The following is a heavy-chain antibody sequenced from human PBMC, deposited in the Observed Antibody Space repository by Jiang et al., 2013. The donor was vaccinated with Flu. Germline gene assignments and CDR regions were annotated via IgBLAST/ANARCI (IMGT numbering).Heavy chain of an antibody. Sequence: GAEVKKPGSSVKVSCKASGGTFSSYAISWVRQAPGQGLEWMGGIIPIFGTASYAQKFQGRVTMTRDTSTSTVYMELSSLRSEDTAVYYCARSHDDYGDYQTHFDYWGQGTLVTVSS. V-gene: IGHV1-69*05. CDR1: GGTFSSYA. CDR3: ARSHDDYGDYQTHFDY. CDR2: IIPIFGTA. D-gene: IGHD4-17*01. J-gene: IGHJ4*02.